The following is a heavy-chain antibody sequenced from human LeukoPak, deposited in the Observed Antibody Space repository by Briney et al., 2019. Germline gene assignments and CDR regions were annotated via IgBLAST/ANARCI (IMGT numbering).Heavy chain of an antibody. V-gene: IGHV4-59*08. D-gene: IGHD6-19*01. CDR3: ARHQGIVVAGSIDY. CDR2: IYYSGST. J-gene: IGHJ4*02. CDR1: GGSISNYY. Sequence: SETLSLTCTVSGGSISNYYWSWIRQPPGKGLEWIGYIYYSGSTNYNPSLKSRVTISVDTSKNQFSLKLSSVTAADTAVYYCARHQGIVVAGSIDYWGQGTLVTVSS.